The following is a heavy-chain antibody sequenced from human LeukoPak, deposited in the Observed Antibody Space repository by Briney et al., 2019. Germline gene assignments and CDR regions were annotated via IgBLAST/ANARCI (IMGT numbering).Heavy chain of an antibody. CDR1: GFTFNSYG. CDR3: ARDRSSGWNWFDP. J-gene: IGHJ5*02. Sequence: PGGSLRLSCAASGFTFNSYGMHWVRQAPGKGLEWVAFIRYDGSYKYYADSVKGRFTISRDNSKSTLSLQMNSLRAEDTAVYYCARDRSSGWNWFDPWGQGTLVTVSS. V-gene: IGHV3-30*02. D-gene: IGHD6-19*01. CDR2: IRYDGSYK.